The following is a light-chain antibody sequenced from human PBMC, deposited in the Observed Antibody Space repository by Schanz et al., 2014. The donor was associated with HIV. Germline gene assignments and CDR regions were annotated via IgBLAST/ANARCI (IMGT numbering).Light chain of an antibody. CDR2: DTS. J-gene: IGLJ3*02. Sequence: QTVVTQEPSLTVSPGGTVTLTCGSSTGAVTSGHYPYWFQQKPGQAPRTLISDTSNKHSWTPARFSGSLLRGKAALTLSGAQPEDEADYYCLLYYGGAWVFGGGTKLTVL. V-gene: IGLV7-46*01. CDR3: LLYYGGAWV. CDR1: TGAVTSGHY.